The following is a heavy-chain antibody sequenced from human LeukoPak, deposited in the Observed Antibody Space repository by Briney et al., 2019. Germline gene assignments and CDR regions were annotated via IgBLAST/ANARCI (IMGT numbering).Heavy chain of an antibody. V-gene: IGHV3-21*01. CDR1: GFTFSSYS. Sequence: PGGSLRLSCAASGFTFSSYSMNWVRQAPGKGLEWVSSITSGSSHIFYADSVKGRFTISRDNAKNSVYLQMSSLRTEDTAVYYCARDHGGSDYWGQGTRVTVSS. J-gene: IGHJ4*02. CDR3: ARDHGGSDY. CDR2: ITSGSSHI. D-gene: IGHD3-10*01.